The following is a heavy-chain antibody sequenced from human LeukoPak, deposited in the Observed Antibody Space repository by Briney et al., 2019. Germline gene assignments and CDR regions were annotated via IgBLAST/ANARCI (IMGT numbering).Heavy chain of an antibody. Sequence: SETLSLTCAVSGYSISSGYYWGWIRQPPGKGLEWIGIIYHSGSTYYNPSLKSRVTMSVDTSKNQFSLKLSSVTAADTAVYYCARDQMAATGFDYWGQGTLVTVSS. CDR3: ARDQMAATGFDY. D-gene: IGHD1-26*01. CDR2: IYHSGST. V-gene: IGHV4-38-2*02. CDR1: GYSISSGYY. J-gene: IGHJ4*02.